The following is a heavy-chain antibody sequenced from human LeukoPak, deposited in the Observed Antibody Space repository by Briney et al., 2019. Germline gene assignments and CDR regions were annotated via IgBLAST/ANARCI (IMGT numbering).Heavy chain of an antibody. CDR3: ARFGCTNGVCFFDY. D-gene: IGHD2-8*01. CDR2: IYYSGST. J-gene: IGHJ4*02. V-gene: IGHV4-59*01. CDR1: GGSISSYY. Sequence: SGTLSLTCTVSGGSISSYYWSWIRQPPGKGLEWIGYIYYSGSTNYNPSLKSRVTISVDTSKNQFSLKLSSVTAADTAVYYCARFGCTNGVCFFDYWGQGTLVTVSS.